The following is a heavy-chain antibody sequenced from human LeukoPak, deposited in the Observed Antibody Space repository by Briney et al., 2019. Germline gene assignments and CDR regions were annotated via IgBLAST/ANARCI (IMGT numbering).Heavy chain of an antibody. CDR2: ISSSSSYI. J-gene: IGHJ4*02. D-gene: IGHD6-19*01. CDR3: ARKVAGTNYFGY. Sequence: GGSLRLSCAASGFTFSSYSMNWVRQAPGKGLEWVSSISSSSSYIYYADSVKGRFTISRDNAKNSLYLQMNSLRAEDTAVYYCARKVAGTNYFGYWGQGTLVTVSS. CDR1: GFTFSSYS. V-gene: IGHV3-21*01.